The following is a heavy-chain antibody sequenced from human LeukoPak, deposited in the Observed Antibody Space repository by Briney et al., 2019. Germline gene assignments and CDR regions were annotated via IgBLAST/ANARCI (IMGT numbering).Heavy chain of an antibody. CDR3: ARKLRFLEWLPYARWFDP. CDR1: GGSISSYY. V-gene: IGHV4-59*08. CDR2: IYYSGST. Sequence: SETLSLTCTVSGGSISSYYWSWIRQPPGKGLEWIGYIYYSGSTNYNPSLKSRVTISVDTSKNQFSLKLSSVTAADTAVYYCARKLRFLEWLPYARWFDPWGQGTLVTVSS. D-gene: IGHD3-3*01. J-gene: IGHJ5*02.